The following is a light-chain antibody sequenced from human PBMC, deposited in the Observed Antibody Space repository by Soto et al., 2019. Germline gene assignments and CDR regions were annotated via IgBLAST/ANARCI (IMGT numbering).Light chain of an antibody. CDR3: RLYGISPR. J-gene: IGKJ5*01. V-gene: IGKV3-20*01. CDR2: ASS. CDR1: QSRGSNF. Sequence: EIVLTQSPGTLSLSPGERATLSCKTSQSRGSNFLAWYQHKPGQAPRLLIYASSNRATGIPDRFSGSASGTDFTLTINRLEPEVFAVYYCRLYGISPRFGQGTRLEIK.